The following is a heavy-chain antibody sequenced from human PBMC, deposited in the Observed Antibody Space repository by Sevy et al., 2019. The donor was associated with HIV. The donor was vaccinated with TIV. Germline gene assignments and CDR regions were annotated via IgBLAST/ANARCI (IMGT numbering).Heavy chain of an antibody. CDR1: GFDFREYA. D-gene: IGHD3-22*01. J-gene: IGHJ3*02. CDR2: ISGSGGST. CDR3: AKFPTTYYYDSSGPDHDAFDI. Sequence: GGSLRLSCGASGFDFREYAMHWVRQAPGKGLEWVSAISGSGGSTYYADSVKGRFTISRDNSKNTLYLQMNSLRAEDTAVYYCAKFPTTYYYDSSGPDHDAFDIWGQGTMVTVSS. V-gene: IGHV3-23*01.